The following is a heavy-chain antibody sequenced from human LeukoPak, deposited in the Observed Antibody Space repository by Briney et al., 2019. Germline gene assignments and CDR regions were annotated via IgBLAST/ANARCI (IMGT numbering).Heavy chain of an antibody. D-gene: IGHD2-15*01. Sequence: PGGSLRLSCAASGFTFSSYWMSWVRQAPGKGLEWVANIKQDGSEKYYVDSVKGRFTISRDNAKNSLYLQMNSLRAEDTAVYYCARDCSGGSCHPYYMDVWGKGTTVTISS. CDR2: IKQDGSEK. CDR1: GFTFSSYW. V-gene: IGHV3-7*01. CDR3: ARDCSGGSCHPYYMDV. J-gene: IGHJ6*03.